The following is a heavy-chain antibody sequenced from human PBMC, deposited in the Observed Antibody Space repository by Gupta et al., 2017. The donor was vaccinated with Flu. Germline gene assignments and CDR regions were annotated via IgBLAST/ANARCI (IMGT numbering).Heavy chain of an antibody. V-gene: IGHV4-38-2*01. Sequence: QVQLQESGPGLAQPSATLSLTCAVSGYSISSGYYWGWIRQPPGKGLEWIGSIYHSGSTYYNPSLKSRVTISVDTSKNQFSLKLSSVTAADTAVYYCARGLGAEPIDYWGQGTLVTVSS. CDR2: IYHSGST. CDR1: GYSISSGYY. J-gene: IGHJ4*02. CDR3: ARGLGAEPIDY.